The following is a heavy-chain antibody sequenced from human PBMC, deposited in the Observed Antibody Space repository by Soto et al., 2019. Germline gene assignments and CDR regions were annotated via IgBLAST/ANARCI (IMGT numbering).Heavy chain of an antibody. CDR3: ACSGYSTDAFDI. CDR1: GFTFSSYG. Sequence: QVQLVESGGGVVQPGRSLRLSCAASGFTFSSYGMHWVRQAPGKGLEWVAVIWYDGSNKYYADSVKGRFTISRDNSKNTLYLQMNSLRAEDTAVYYCACSGYSTDAFDIWGQGTMVTVSS. CDR2: IWYDGSNK. J-gene: IGHJ3*02. V-gene: IGHV3-33*01. D-gene: IGHD3-22*01.